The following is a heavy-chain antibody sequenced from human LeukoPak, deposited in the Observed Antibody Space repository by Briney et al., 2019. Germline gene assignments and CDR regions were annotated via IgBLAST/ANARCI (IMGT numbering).Heavy chain of an antibody. CDR3: ARVGLHTVTTDYFDY. Sequence: ASVKVSCKVSGYTLTELSMHWVRQAPGQGLEWMGWINPNSGGTNYAQKFQGRVTMTRDTSISTAYMELSRQRSDNTAVYYCARVGLHTVTTDYFDYWGQGTLVTVSS. CDR1: GYTLTELS. D-gene: IGHD4-11*01. CDR2: INPNSGGT. V-gene: IGHV1-2*02. J-gene: IGHJ4*02.